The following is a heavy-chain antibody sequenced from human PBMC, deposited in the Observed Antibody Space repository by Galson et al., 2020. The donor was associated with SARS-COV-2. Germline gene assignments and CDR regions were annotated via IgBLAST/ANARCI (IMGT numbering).Heavy chain of an antibody. CDR3: ARDSLGWNYYYYMDV. CDR1: GFTFSSYA. D-gene: IGHD6-19*01. CDR2: ISFDGSDK. V-gene: IGHV3-30*04. Sequence: GGSLRLSCAASGFTFSSYAIHWVRQAPGKGLEWVAVISFDGSDKYYAESVKGRFTISRDNSKNTLHLQMNSLRAEDTAIYYCARDSLGWNYYYYMDVWGKGTTVTISS. J-gene: IGHJ6*03.